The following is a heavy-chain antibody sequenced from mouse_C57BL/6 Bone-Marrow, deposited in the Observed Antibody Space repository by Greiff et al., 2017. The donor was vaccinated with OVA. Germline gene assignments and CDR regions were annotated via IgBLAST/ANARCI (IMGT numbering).Heavy chain of an antibody. D-gene: IGHD1-1*01. J-gene: IGHJ2*01. CDR1: GFNIKHTY. V-gene: IGHV14-3*01. Sequence: VQLQQSVAELVRPGASVKLSCTASGFNIKHTYMHWVKQRPEQGLAWIGRIDPANGNTKYAPKFQGKATITADTSSNTAYLQLSSLTSEDTAIYYCARRDGSNFDYWGQGTTLTVSS. CDR3: ARRDGSNFDY. CDR2: IDPANGNT.